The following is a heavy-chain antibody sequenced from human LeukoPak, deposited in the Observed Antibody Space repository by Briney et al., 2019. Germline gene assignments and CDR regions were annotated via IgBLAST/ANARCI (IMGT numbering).Heavy chain of an antibody. J-gene: IGHJ6*04. V-gene: IGHV4-61*02. CDR1: GGSISSATYY. CDR2: IYISGDT. Sequence: SETLSLTCTVSGGSISSATYYWNWIRQPAGKGLEWIGRIYISGDTDYNPSLKSRVTISADTSKNQFSLKLSSVSAADTAVYYCVKEGSNYYEMDVWGKGTTVTISS. CDR3: VKEGSNYYEMDV. D-gene: IGHD3-10*01.